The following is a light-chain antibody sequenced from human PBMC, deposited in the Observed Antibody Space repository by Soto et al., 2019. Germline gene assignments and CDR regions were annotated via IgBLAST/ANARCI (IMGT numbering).Light chain of an antibody. CDR2: DAS. J-gene: IGKJ4*01. V-gene: IGKV3-11*01. CDR3: QQRSNWPPVT. Sequence: EIVLTQSPATLSLSPGERATLSYRASQSVSSYLAWYQQKPGQAPRLLIYDASNRATGIPASFSRSRPGADFTLTITSLEPGDFAVYYWQQRSNWPPVTFGGGTKVEIK. CDR1: QSVSSY.